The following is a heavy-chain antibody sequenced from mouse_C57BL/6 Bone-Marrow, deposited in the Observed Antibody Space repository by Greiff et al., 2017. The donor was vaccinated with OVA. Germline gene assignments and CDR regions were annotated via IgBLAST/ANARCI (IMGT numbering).Heavy chain of an antibody. Sequence: QVQLQQPGAELVKPGASVKLSCKASGYTFTSYWMHWVKQRPGQGLEWIGMIHPNSGSTNYNEKFKSKATLTVDKSSSTAYMQLSSLTSEDSAVYYCARGGVYGSSLYWYFDVWGTGTTVTVSS. J-gene: IGHJ1*03. CDR2: IHPNSGST. D-gene: IGHD1-1*01. CDR1: GYTFTSYW. V-gene: IGHV1-64*01. CDR3: ARGGVYGSSLYWYFDV.